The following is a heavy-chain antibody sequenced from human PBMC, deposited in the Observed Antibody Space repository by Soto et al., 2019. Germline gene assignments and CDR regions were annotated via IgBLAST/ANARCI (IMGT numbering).Heavy chain of an antibody. CDR3: ARDLSDWRVDP. D-gene: IGHD2-21*01. Sequence: SETLSLTCTVSGGSISSYYWSWIRQPPGKGLEWIGYIYYSGSTNYNPSLKSRVTISVDTSKNQFSLKLSSVTAADAAVYYCARDLSDWRVDPWGQGTLVTVSS. J-gene: IGHJ5*02. CDR2: IYYSGST. V-gene: IGHV4-59*01. CDR1: GGSISSYY.